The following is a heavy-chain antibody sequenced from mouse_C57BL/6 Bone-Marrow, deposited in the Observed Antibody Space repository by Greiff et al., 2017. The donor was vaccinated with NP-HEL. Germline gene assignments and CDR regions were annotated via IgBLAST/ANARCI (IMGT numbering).Heavy chain of an antibody. D-gene: IGHD2-4*01. CDR3: ARIFDYDYYFDG. V-gene: IGHV1-19*01. J-gene: IGHJ2*01. CDR1: GYTFTDYY. CDR2: INPSNGGT. Sequence: EVQLQQSGPVLVKPGASVKLSCKASGYTFTDYYMNWVQQSPGKSLEWIGVINPSNGGTSYKQKFKGKATLTVDKSSSTAYMERSSLKSEDSAVYYCARIFDYDYYFDGWGQGTTLTVAS.